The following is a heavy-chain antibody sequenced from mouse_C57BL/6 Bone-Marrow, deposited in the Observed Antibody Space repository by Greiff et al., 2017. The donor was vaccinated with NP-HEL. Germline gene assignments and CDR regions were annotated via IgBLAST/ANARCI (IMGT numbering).Heavy chain of an antibody. J-gene: IGHJ1*03. CDR2: IYPGSGST. D-gene: IGHD2-1*01. CDR3: ASLLYYGNYWYFDV. V-gene: IGHV1-55*01. Sequence: QVQLQQPGAELVKPGASVKMSCKASGYTFTSYWITWVKQRPGQGLEWIGDIYPGSGSTNYNEKFKSKATLTVDTSSSTAYMPLSSLTSEDSAVYYCASLLYYGNYWYFDVWGTGTTVTVSS. CDR1: GYTFTSYW.